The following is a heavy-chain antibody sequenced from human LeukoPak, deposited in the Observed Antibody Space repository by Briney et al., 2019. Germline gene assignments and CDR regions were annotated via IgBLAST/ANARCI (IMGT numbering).Heavy chain of an antibody. D-gene: IGHD2-8*02. J-gene: IGHJ6*03. CDR1: GYTFTGYY. Sequence: ASVKVSCKASGYTFTGYYMHWVRQAPGQGLEWMGWINPNSGGTNYAQKFQGRVTMTRDTSISTAYMELSRLRSDDTAEYYCARGVFSGVWLYYYYMDVWGKGTTVTVSS. CDR2: INPNSGGT. CDR3: ARGVFSGVWLYYYYMDV. V-gene: IGHV1-2*02.